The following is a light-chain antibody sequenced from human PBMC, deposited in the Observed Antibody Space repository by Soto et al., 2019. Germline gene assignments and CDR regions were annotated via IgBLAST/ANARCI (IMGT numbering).Light chain of an antibody. CDR3: QQYNNWPRIT. V-gene: IGKV3-20*01. CDR2: GAS. CDR1: QSVSSSY. J-gene: IGKJ5*01. Sequence: EIVLTQSPGTLSLSPGERATLSCRAIQSVSSSYLAWYQQKPGQAPRLLIYGASSRATGIPDRFSGSGSGTEFTLTISSLQSEDFAVYYCQQYNNWPRITFGQGTRLEIK.